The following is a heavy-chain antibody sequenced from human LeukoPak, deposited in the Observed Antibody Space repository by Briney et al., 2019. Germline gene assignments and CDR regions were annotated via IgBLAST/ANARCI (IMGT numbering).Heavy chain of an antibody. J-gene: IGHJ4*02. V-gene: IGHV3-21*01. CDR3: ARGSRYYYGSGSYYSDPSDY. CDR1: GFTLSTYT. CDR2: ISTSSSYI. D-gene: IGHD3-10*01. Sequence: GGSLRLSCAASGFTLSTYTMKSVPEAPRKGLEGASSISTSSSYIYYADSVKRRFTISRDNARNSLYLQMNSLRVEDTAVYYCARGSRYYYGSGSYYSDPSDYWGQGTLVTVSS.